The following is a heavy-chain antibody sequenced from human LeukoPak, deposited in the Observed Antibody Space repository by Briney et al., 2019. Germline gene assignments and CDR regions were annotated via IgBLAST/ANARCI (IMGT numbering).Heavy chain of an antibody. V-gene: IGHV3-23*01. Sequence: GGSLRLSCAASGFTFSSCAMSWVRQAPGKGLEWVSAISGSGGSTYYADSVKGRFTISRDNSKNTLYLQMNSLRAEDTAVYYCATDGRDYYDSSGYWDYWGQGTLVTVSS. CDR1: GFTFSSCA. J-gene: IGHJ4*02. D-gene: IGHD3-22*01. CDR2: ISGSGGST. CDR3: ATDGRDYYDSSGYWDY.